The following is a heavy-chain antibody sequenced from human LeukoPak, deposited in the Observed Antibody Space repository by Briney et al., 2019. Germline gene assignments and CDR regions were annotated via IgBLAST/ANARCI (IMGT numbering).Heavy chain of an antibody. CDR1: GGSISRYY. J-gene: IGHJ3*02. Sequence: SETLSLTCNVSGGSISRYYWSWIRQPPGKGLEWIGYIYYTGSTKYNPSLKSRLTISVDTSKNQFSLKLTSVTAADTAVYYCARLRGDSGGWDAFDIWGQGTMVTVSS. V-gene: IGHV4-59*08. CDR3: ARLRGDSGGWDAFDI. CDR2: IYYTGST. D-gene: IGHD3-22*01.